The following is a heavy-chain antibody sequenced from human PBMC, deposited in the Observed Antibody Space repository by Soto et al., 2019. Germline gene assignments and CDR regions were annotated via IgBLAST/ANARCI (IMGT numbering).Heavy chain of an antibody. CDR3: AKSLRYSSSAGAFDI. Sequence: GGSLRLSCAASGFTFSSYGMHWVRQAPGKGLEWVAVISYDGSNKYYADSVKGRFTISRDNSKNTLYLQMNSLRAEDTAVYYCAKSLRYSSSAGAFDIWGQGTMVTVSS. CDR2: ISYDGSNK. J-gene: IGHJ3*02. CDR1: GFTFSSYG. V-gene: IGHV3-30*18. D-gene: IGHD6-6*01.